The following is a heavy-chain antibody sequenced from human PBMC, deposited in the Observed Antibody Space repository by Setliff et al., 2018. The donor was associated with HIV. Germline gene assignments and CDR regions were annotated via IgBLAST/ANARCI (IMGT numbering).Heavy chain of an antibody. CDR2: IYTSGST. Sequence: SETLSLTCTVSGGSISSGSYYWSWIRQPAGKGLEWIGHIYTSGSTNCNPSLKSRVTISVDTSKNHFSLKLTSVTAADTAVYYCARAGAIPSWAVSGLSYYYYMDVWGKGTTVTVSS. V-gene: IGHV4-61*09. D-gene: IGHD6-19*01. J-gene: IGHJ6*03. CDR3: ARAGAIPSWAVSGLSYYYYMDV. CDR1: GGSISSGSYY.